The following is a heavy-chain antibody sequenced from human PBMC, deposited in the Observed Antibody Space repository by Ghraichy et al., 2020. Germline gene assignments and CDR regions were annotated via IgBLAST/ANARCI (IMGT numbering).Heavy chain of an antibody. CDR3: AKRGRYVVPAEGYFDY. D-gene: IGHD2-2*01. CDR1: GFTFSSYA. Sequence: LTCAASGFTFSSYAMSWVRQAPGKGLEWVSVISDSGGSTYYADSVQGRFTISRDNSKNTLYLQMNSLRAEDTAVYYCAKRGRYVVPAEGYFDYWGQGTLVTVSS. J-gene: IGHJ4*02. CDR2: ISDSGGST. V-gene: IGHV3-23*01.